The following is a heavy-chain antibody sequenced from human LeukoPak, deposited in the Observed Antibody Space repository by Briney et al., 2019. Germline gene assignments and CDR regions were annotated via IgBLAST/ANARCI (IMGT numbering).Heavy chain of an antibody. J-gene: IGHJ6*02. CDR2: ISAYNGNT. CDR1: GYTFTSYG. CDR3: ARDLLHRKIDFWSGYYTGYYYYGMDV. V-gene: IGHV1-18*01. D-gene: IGHD3-3*01. Sequence: ASVKVSCKASGYTFTSYGISWVRQAPGQGLEWMGWISAYNGNTNYAQKLQGRVTMTTDTSTSTAYMELRSLRSDDTAVYYCARDLLHRKIDFWSGYYTGYYYYGMDVWGRGTTVTVSS.